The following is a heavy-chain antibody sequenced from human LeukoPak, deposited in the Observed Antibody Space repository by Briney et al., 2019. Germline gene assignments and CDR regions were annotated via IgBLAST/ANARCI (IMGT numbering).Heavy chain of an antibody. V-gene: IGHV4-61*02. J-gene: IGHJ6*03. D-gene: IGHD3-22*01. Sequence: SQTLSLTCTVSGGSISSGSYYWSWIRQPAGKGLEWIGRIYTSGSTNYNPSLKSRVTMSVDTSKNQFSLKLSSVTAADTAVYYCATRSHYYDSSGYYYYYYMDVWGKGTTVTVSS. CDR1: GGSISSGSYY. CDR2: IYTSGST. CDR3: ATRSHYYDSSGYYYYYYMDV.